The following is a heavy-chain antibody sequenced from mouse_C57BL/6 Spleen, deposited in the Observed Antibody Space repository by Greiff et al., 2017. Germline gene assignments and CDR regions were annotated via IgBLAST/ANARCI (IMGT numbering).Heavy chain of an antibody. CDR1: GYTFTSYG. J-gene: IGHJ4*01. V-gene: IGHV1-81*01. D-gene: IGHD2-5*01. Sequence: VQLQESGAELARPGASVKLSCTASGYTFTSYGISWVKQRTGQGLEWIGEIYPRSGNTYYNEKFQGKATLTADKSSSTAYMERRSLTSEDSAVYFWARPGSLDYSSDGDYAMDYWGQGTSGTVSS. CDR2: IYPRSGNT. CDR3: ARPGSLDYSSDGDYAMDY.